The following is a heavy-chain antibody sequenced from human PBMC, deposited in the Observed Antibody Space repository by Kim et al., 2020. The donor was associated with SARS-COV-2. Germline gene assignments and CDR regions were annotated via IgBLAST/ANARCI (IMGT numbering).Heavy chain of an antibody. CDR1: GFTFDDYA. J-gene: IGHJ6*01. V-gene: IGHV3-9*01. CDR3: AKDIEAAAGYYYGMDV. Sequence: GGSLRLSCAASGFTFDDYAMHWVRQAPGKGLEWVSGISWNSGSIGYADSVKGRFTISRDNAKNSLYLQMNSLRDEDTALYYCAKDIEAAAGYYYGMDVWG. CDR2: ISWNSGSI. D-gene: IGHD6-13*01.